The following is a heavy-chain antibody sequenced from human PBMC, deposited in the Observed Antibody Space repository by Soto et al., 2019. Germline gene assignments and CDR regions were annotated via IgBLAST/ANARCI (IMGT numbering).Heavy chain of an antibody. J-gene: IGHJ6*02. CDR2: IYPGDSDT. CDR3: ARYSPPTYYYYGMYV. CDR1: GYSFTTYW. V-gene: IGHV5-51*01. D-gene: IGHD2-21*01. Sequence: GASLKISCKGSGYSFTTYWIGWVRQMPGKGLEWMGIIYPGDSDTRYSPSFQGQVTISADKSISTAYLQWSSLKASDTAMYYCARYSPPTYYYYGMYVWGQGTTVTVSS.